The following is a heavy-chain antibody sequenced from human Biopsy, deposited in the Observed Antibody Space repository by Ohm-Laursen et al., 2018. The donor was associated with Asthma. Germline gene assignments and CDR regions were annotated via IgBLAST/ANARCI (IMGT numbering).Heavy chain of an antibody. CDR3: PRGLDYSGRSGFDY. CDR1: GFTFSSYG. Sequence: SLRLSCAASGFTFSSYGMDSVRQAPGKGLEWVALMSYDGSIKDYADSVKGRFTISRDNSMNTLYLHMNSLRAEETAVYYCPRGLDYSGRSGFDYWGQGTLVTVSS. CDR2: MSYDGSIK. V-gene: IGHV3-33*05. J-gene: IGHJ4*02. D-gene: IGHD3-10*01.